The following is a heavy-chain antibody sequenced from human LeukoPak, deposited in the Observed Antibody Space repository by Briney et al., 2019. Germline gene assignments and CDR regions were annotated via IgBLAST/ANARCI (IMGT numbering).Heavy chain of an antibody. Sequence: SETLSLTCTVSGDSISSYYWSWIRQPAGKGLEWIGRIHPSGSTNYNPSLKSRVTLSVDTSKNQFSLKLSSVTAADTAVYYCAREYTLYRSGWFLDYWGQGTVVTVSS. CDR1: GDSISSYY. CDR2: IHPSGST. J-gene: IGHJ4*02. CDR3: AREYTLYRSGWFLDY. D-gene: IGHD6-19*01. V-gene: IGHV4-4*07.